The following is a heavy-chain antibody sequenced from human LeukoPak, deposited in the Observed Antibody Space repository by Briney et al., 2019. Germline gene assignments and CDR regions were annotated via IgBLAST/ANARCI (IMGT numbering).Heavy chain of an antibody. CDR1: GLTFSRYA. Sequence: SGGSLRLSCAAPGLTFSRYAMSWVRQAPGKGLEWVSVISGSGGATYYADSVKGRFTISRDNSKNTLYLQMNSLRAEDTAVYYCAKDRGQWLVAGYDSWGQGTLVTVSS. CDR3: AKDRGQWLVAGYDS. V-gene: IGHV3-23*01. CDR2: ISGSGGAT. J-gene: IGHJ4*02. D-gene: IGHD6-19*01.